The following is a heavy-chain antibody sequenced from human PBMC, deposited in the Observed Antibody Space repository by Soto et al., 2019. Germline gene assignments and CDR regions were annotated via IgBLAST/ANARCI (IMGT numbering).Heavy chain of an antibody. V-gene: IGHV2-5*02. CDR3: VHRAGIDGNWNGGYFDY. D-gene: IGHD1-1*01. CDR1: GFSLSARPVA. Sequence: QITLRESGPTRVKPTQTLTLTCTFSGFSLSARPVAVGWIRQPPGKALERLALIYWDDDKRYSPSLMSRLTITKDTSKHPVVLTMTNMDPLDTAIYYCVHRAGIDGNWNGGYFDYWGQGALVTVSS. J-gene: IGHJ4*02. CDR2: IYWDDDK.